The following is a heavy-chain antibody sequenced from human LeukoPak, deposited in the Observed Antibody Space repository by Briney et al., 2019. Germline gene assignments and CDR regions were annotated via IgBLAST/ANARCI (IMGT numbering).Heavy chain of an antibody. Sequence: PGGSLRLSCLASKFTFNKYAMTWVRQAPGKGLEWVSSISGSGDNMDYADSVKGRFTISRDNSENTLYLQMNSLRGEDAVVYYCARDGYSGSYYRLYYFFMDVWGKGTTVTVSS. D-gene: IGHD1-26*01. CDR1: KFTFNKYA. J-gene: IGHJ6*03. V-gene: IGHV3-23*01. CDR2: ISGSGDNM. CDR3: ARDGYSGSYYRLYYFFMDV.